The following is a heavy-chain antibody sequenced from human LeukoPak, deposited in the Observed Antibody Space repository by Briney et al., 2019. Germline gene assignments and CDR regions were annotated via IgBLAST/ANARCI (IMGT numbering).Heavy chain of an antibody. CDR2: IYYSGST. V-gene: IGHV4-59*01. CDR3: ARDIYYYDSSGYPGAFDI. J-gene: IGHJ3*02. CDR1: GGSISSYY. Sequence: SETLSLTCTVSGGSISSYYWSWIRQPPGRGLDWIGYIYYSGSTSYNPSLKSRVTISVDTSKNQFSLKLSSVTAADTAVYYCARDIYYYDSSGYPGAFDIWGQGTMVTVSS. D-gene: IGHD3-22*01.